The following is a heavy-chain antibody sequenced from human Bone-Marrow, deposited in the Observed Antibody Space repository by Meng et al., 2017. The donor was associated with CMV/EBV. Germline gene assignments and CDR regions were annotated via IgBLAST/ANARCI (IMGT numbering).Heavy chain of an antibody. CDR1: GFTFSDYY. CDR3: ARDSHDFWSGYYQVYYYGMAV. J-gene: IGHJ6*02. Sequence: GGSLRLSCAASGFTFSDYYMSWIRQAPGKGLEWVSSISSSSSYIYYADSVKGRFTISRDNAKNSLYLQMNSLRAEDTAVYYCARDSHDFWSGYYQVYYYGMAVWGQGTTVPVSS. V-gene: IGHV3-11*06. D-gene: IGHD3-3*01. CDR2: ISSSSSYI.